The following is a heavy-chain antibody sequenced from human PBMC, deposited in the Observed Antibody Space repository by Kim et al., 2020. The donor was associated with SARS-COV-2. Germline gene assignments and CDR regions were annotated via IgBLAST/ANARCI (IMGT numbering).Heavy chain of an antibody. V-gene: IGHV1-18*04. CDR2: ISAYKSNT. D-gene: IGHD5-18*01. J-gene: IGHJ6*02. CDR3: ARDVDTSMITRHYYYGMDV. Sequence: ASVKVSCKASGYTFTNYGVSWVRQAPGQGLEWMGWISAYKSNTNDGQKFQGRVTMTTDTSTNTAYMELRSLRSDDTAVYYCARDVDTSMITRHYYYGMDVWGQGTTVTVSS. CDR1: GYTFTNYG.